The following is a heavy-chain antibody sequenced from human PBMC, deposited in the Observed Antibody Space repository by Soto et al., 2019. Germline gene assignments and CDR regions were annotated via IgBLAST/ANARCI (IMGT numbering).Heavy chain of an antibody. Sequence: QVQLQESGPGLVKPSETLSLTCTVSGGSISSYYWSWIRQPPGKGLEWIGYIYYSGSTNYNPALKSRVTISVDTSKHQFSLKLSSVTAADTAVYYCARIQQERLAFDIWGQGTMVTVSS. CDR2: IYYSGST. V-gene: IGHV4-59*08. CDR1: GGSISSYY. CDR3: ARIQQERLAFDI. D-gene: IGHD1-1*01. J-gene: IGHJ3*02.